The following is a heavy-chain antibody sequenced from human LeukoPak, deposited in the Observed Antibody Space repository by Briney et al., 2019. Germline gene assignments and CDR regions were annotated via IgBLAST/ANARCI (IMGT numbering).Heavy chain of an antibody. D-gene: IGHD3-22*01. V-gene: IGHV3-33*01. J-gene: IGHJ4*02. CDR1: GFTFSSYG. CDR2: IWYDGSNK. Sequence: GGSLRLSCAASGFTFSSYGMHWVRQAPGKGLEWVAVIWYDGSNKYYADSGKGRFTISRDNSKNTLYLQMNSLRAEHTAVSYCARDTYYYDSSGSLDSWGQGTLVTVSS. CDR3: ARDTYYYDSSGSLDS.